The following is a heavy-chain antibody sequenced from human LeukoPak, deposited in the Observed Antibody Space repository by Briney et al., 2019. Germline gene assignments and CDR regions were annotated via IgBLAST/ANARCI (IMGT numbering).Heavy chain of an antibody. CDR2: ISAYNGNT. J-gene: IGHJ4*02. D-gene: IGHD3-10*02. Sequence: ASVKVSCKASGYTFTSYGISWVRQAPGQGLEWMGWISAYNGNTNYAQKLQGRVTMTTDTSTSTAYMELRSLRSDDTAVYYRARSGYYVPSSYFDYWGQGTLVTVSS. V-gene: IGHV1-18*01. CDR1: GYTFTSYG. CDR3: ARSGYYVPSSYFDY.